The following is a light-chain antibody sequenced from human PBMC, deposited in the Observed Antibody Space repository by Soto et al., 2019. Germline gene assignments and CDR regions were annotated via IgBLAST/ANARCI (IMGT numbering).Light chain of an antibody. CDR1: TSDFGFYNY. J-gene: IGLJ1*01. Sequence: QSALTQPASVSGSPGQSITISCTGTTSDFGFYNYVSWYQHHPGKAPKLLIYEVTNRHSGVSNRFSGSKSGNTASLTISGLQAEDEADYYCSSYTSSSTPLVFGTGTKVTVL. CDR2: EVT. V-gene: IGLV2-14*01. CDR3: SSYTSSSTPLV.